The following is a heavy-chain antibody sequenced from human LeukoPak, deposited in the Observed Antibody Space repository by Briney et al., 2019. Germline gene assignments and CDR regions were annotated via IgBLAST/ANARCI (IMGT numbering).Heavy chain of an antibody. V-gene: IGHV3-33*01. CDR3: ATAITEGPDDAFAI. CDR1: GFTFSSYG. J-gene: IGHJ3*02. D-gene: IGHD3-10*01. Sequence: GRSLRLSCAPSGFTFSSYGMHWVRQAPGKGLEWVAVIWYDGSNKYYADSVKGRFTISRDNSRNTLYLQMNRLRAEDTAVYYCATAITEGPDDAFAIWGQGTMVTVSS. CDR2: IWYDGSNK.